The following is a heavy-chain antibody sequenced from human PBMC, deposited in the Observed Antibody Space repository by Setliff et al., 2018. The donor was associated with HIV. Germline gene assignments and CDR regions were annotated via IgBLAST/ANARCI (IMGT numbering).Heavy chain of an antibody. D-gene: IGHD3-3*01. Sequence: SETLSLTCAVYGTSFSDYYWTWIRQPPGKGLEWIGEVNHSGTTNYNTSLKSRVSMSIDTSKNQFSLKMSSVTAADTAVYYCARGVVDYDFWSGSGDYYYMDVWGKGTTVTVSS. CDR1: GTSFSDYY. CDR2: VNHSGTT. CDR3: ARGVVDYDFWSGSGDYYYMDV. V-gene: IGHV4-34*01. J-gene: IGHJ6*03.